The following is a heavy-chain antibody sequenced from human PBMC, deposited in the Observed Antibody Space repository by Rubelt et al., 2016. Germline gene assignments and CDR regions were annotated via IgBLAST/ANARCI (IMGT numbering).Heavy chain of an antibody. CDR3: ARGGGCSSTSCRYYYYGTDV. V-gene: IGHV1-18*01. CDR1: TFTSYG. Sequence: TFTSYGITWVRQAPGQGLEWMGWISAYNGNTNYAPKFQGRVTMTTDTSTTTAYMELRGLRSDGTAVYYCARGGGCSSTSCRYYYYGTDVWGQGTTGTVSS. D-gene: IGHD2-2*01. J-gene: IGHJ6*02. CDR2: ISAYNGNT.